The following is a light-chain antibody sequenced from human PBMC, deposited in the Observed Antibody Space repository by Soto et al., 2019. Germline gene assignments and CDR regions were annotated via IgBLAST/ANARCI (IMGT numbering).Light chain of an antibody. CDR3: HQYDIGSG. CDR1: ESVSTN. Sequence: EIVMTQSPATLSVSPGERATLSCRASESVSTNLAWYQQKPGQAPRLLIYAASTRATGIPARFSGSGSGTEFTLTISSLPSEDFPVYYCHQYDIGSGFGGGNKLDI. V-gene: IGKV3-15*01. J-gene: IGKJ4*01. CDR2: AAS.